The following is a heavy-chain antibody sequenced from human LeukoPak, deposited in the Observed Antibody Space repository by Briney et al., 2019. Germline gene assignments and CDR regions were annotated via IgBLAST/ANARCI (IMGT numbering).Heavy chain of an antibody. J-gene: IGHJ4*02. CDR2: ISGSGGST. Sequence: PGGSLRLSCAASGLTFPSYAMSWVRQAPGKGLEWVSAISGSGGSTYYADSVKGRFTISRDNSKNTLYLQMNSLRAEDTAVYYCAKDEGYSYTHPARVQGTAVDYWGQGTLSPSPQ. D-gene: IGHD5-18*01. V-gene: IGHV3-23*01. CDR3: AKDEGYSYTHPARVQGTAVDY. CDR1: GLTFPSYA.